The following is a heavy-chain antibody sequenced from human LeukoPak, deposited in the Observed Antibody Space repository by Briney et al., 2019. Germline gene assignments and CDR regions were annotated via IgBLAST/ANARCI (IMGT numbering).Heavy chain of an antibody. CDR3: ARVVLTCVDGGSCYPNWFDP. CDR1: GGSVSSVSSY. V-gene: IGHV4-61*02. J-gene: IGHJ5*02. Sequence: PSQTLSLTCTVSGGSVSSVSSYWSWVRQPAGKGLEWIGRIYTSGITDYNPSLKSRVTMSVDTSKNQFSLKLSSVTAADTAVYYCARVVLTCVDGGSCYPNWFDPWGQGTLVTVSS. D-gene: IGHD2-15*01. CDR2: IYTSGIT.